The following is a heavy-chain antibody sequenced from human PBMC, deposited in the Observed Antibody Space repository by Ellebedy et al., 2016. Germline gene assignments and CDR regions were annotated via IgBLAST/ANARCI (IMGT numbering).Heavy chain of an antibody. D-gene: IGHD3-10*01. CDR1: GYTFASSH. CDR2: GHT. Sequence: ASVKVSXXASGYTFASSHISYEIIWVRQAPGQGLEWMGGHTNYAQKFQDRVIMTIDTSRNTAYMELRNLRFEDTALYYCARTWTLIRGVLDVWGQGTTVSVSS. V-gene: IGHV1-18*04. CDR3: ARTWTLIRGVLDV. J-gene: IGHJ6*02.